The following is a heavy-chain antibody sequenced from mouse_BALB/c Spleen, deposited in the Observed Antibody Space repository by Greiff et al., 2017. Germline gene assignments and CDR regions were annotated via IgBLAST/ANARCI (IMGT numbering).Heavy chain of an antibody. D-gene: IGHD6-1*01. CDR1: GYSITSDYA. CDR2: ISYSGST. J-gene: IGHJ2*01. CDR3: ARGGNNDY. V-gene: IGHV3-2*02. Sequence: DVKLQESGPGLVKPSQSLSLTCTVTGYSITSDYAWNWIRQFPGNKLEWMGYISYSGSTSYNPSLKSRISITRDTSKNQFFLQLNSVTTEDTATYYCARGGNNDYWGQGTTLTVSS.